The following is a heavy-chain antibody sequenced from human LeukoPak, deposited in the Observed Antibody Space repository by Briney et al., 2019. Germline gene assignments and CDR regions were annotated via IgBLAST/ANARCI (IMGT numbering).Heavy chain of an antibody. CDR3: ARSREDIVVVVAATVDAFDI. CDR2: MNPNSGNT. Sequence: ASVKVSCKASGYTFTSYDINWVRQATRQGREWMGWMNPNSGNTGYAQKFQGRVNITRNTSISTAYMELSSLRSEDTAVYYCARSREDIVVVVAATVDAFDIWGQGTMVTVSS. V-gene: IGHV1-8*03. J-gene: IGHJ3*02. D-gene: IGHD2-15*01. CDR1: GYTFTSYD.